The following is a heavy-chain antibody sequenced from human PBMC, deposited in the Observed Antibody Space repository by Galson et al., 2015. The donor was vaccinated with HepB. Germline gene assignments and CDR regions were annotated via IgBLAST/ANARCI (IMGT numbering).Heavy chain of an antibody. D-gene: IGHD3-3*01. Sequence: SLRLSCAASRFTFSSYAMSWVRQAPGKGLEWVSTISGSGGTTYYADSVKGRFTISRDNSKNTLYLQMNSLRAEDTAVYYCAKGAIFGVVTPDYFDYWGQGTLVTVSS. V-gene: IGHV3-23*01. CDR3: AKGAIFGVVTPDYFDY. J-gene: IGHJ4*02. CDR1: RFTFSSYA. CDR2: ISGSGGTT.